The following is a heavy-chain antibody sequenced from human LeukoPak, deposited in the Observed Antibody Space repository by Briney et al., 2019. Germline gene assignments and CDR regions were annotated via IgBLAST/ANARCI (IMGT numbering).Heavy chain of an antibody. CDR3: ARGGYDILTGYPYYFDY. D-gene: IGHD3-9*01. CDR2: INSDGSST. Sequence: GGSLRLSCAASGFAFSSYWMHWVRQAPGKGAVWVSRINSDGSSTSYSDSVKGRFTISRDNAKNTLYLQMNSLRAEDTAVYYCARGGYDILTGYPYYFDYWGQGTLVTVSS. CDR1: GFAFSSYW. J-gene: IGHJ4*02. V-gene: IGHV3-74*01.